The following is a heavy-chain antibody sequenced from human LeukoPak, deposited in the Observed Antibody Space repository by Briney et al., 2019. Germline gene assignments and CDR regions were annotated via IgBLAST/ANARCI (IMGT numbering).Heavy chain of an antibody. Sequence: GGSLRLSCATSGFTFSTYWMTWVRQAPGKGLEWMANIKQDGSEKNNVDSVKGRFTISRDNAKSSLYLQMNSLRAEDTAVYYCASFVPDYWGQGTLVTVSS. V-gene: IGHV3-7*01. CDR2: IKQDGSEK. CDR3: ASFVPDY. D-gene: IGHD3-3*01. CDR1: GFTFSTYW. J-gene: IGHJ4*02.